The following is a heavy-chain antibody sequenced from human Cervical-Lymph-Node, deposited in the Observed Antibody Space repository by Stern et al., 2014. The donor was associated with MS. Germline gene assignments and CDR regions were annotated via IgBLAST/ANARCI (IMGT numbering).Heavy chain of an antibody. D-gene: IGHD3-10*01. CDR1: GFTFLSSA. J-gene: IGHJ6*02. CDR2: IVDDRADT. V-gene: IGHV1-58*02. CDR3: AAEGEYIRSGIYHYPGMDV. Sequence: QMQLVQSGPEVKRPGTSVRVSCKASGFTFLSSAMQWVRQARGQRLEWIGFIVDDRADTRYAQKFHDRVTISRDVSTSTVNMELSSLRSEDTAVYYCAAEGEYIRSGIYHYPGMDVWGQGTTVTVSS.